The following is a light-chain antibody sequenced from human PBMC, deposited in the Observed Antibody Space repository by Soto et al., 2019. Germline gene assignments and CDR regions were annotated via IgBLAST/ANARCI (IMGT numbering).Light chain of an antibody. J-gene: IGKJ3*01. V-gene: IGKV1-27*01. CDR3: QKYNSAPLT. CDR2: SAS. Sequence: DIQMTQSPSSLSASVGDRVTITCRASQGISDGLTWYQQKPGEFPKLLIYSASTLQSGVSSRFSGGGSGTDFTLTINYLQPEDVATYYCQKYNSAPLTFGPGTKVDIK. CDR1: QGISDG.